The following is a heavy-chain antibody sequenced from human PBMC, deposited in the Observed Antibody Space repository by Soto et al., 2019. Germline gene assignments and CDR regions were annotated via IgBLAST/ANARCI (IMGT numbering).Heavy chain of an antibody. CDR1: GFTFSSYG. V-gene: IGHV3-33*01. J-gene: IGHJ5*02. Sequence: GGSLRLSCAASGFTFSSYGMHWVRQAPGKGLEWVAGIWYDGSNKYYADSVKGRFTISRDNSKNTLYLQMTSLRAEDTAVYYCARDHGPNGSGSYYPYNWFDPWGQGTLVTVSS. CDR3: ARDHGPNGSGSYYPYNWFDP. D-gene: IGHD3-10*01. CDR2: IWYDGSNK.